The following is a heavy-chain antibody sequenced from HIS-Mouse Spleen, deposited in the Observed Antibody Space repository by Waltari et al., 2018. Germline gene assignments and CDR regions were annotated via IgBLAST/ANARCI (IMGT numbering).Heavy chain of an antibody. CDR1: GYTFTAYY. CDR2: INPNSGGT. J-gene: IGHJ5*02. V-gene: IGHV1-2*02. Sequence: QVQLVQSGAEVKKPGASVKVSCKASGYTFTAYYTHWVRQAPGQGLEWMGWINPNSGGTNYAQKFQGRVTMTRDTSISTAYMELSRLGSDDTAVYYCARAAIGWTPRADPWGQGTLVTVSS. D-gene: IGHD6-19*01. CDR3: ARAAIGWTPRADP.